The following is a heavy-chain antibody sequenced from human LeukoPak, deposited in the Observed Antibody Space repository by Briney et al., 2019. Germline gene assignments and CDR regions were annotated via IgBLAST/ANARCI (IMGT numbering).Heavy chain of an antibody. V-gene: IGHV4-59*01. CDR2: IYYSGST. CDR1: GGSISSYY. CDR3: ARVRLHYGDRSVLRYYYYYMDV. D-gene: IGHD4-17*01. J-gene: IGHJ6*03. Sequence: SETLSLTCTVSGGSISSYYWSWIRQPPGKGLEWIGYIYYSGSTNYNPSLKSRVTISVDASKNQFSLRLSSMTAADTAVYYCARVRLHYGDRSVLRYYYYYMDVWGKGTTVTVSS.